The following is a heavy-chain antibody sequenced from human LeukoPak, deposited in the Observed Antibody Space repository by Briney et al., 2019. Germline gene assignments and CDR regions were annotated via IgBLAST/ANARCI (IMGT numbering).Heavy chain of an antibody. V-gene: IGHV4-59*01. CDR1: GGSISSYY. Sequence: SETLSITCTVSGGSISSYYWSWIRQPPGKGLEWIGYIYYSGSTNYNPSLKSRVTISVDTSKNQFSLKLSSVTAADTAVYYCARDDPYCGGDCYAFDIWGQGTMVTVSS. CDR3: ARDDPYCGGDCYAFDI. CDR2: IYYSGST. D-gene: IGHD2-21*02. J-gene: IGHJ3*02.